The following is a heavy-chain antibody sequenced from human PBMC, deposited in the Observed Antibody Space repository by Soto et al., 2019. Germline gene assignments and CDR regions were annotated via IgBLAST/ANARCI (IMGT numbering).Heavy chain of an antibody. D-gene: IGHD2-2*01. CDR3: ARGRGGWFINQLLNAFDI. CDR2: IYYSGST. CDR1: GGSISRYY. Sequence: SETLSLTCTVSGGSISRYYWSWIWQPPGKGLEWIGYIYYSGSTNYNPSLKSRVTISVDTSKNQFSLKLSSVTAADTAVYYCARGRGGWFINQLLNAFDIWGQGTMVTVSS. J-gene: IGHJ3*02. V-gene: IGHV4-59*01.